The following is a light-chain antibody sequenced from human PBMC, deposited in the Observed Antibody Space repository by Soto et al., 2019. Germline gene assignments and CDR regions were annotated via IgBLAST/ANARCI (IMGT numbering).Light chain of an antibody. CDR1: QSVSSN. V-gene: IGKV3-15*01. J-gene: IGKJ3*01. CDR3: QQYNNWPFT. Sequence: EIVMTQSPATLSVSPGERATLSCRASQSVSSNLAWYQQKPGQAPRLLIYGASTRATGIPARFSASRSGKEITLTIGSLESEDFAVYYCQQYNNWPFTFGPGTKVDIK. CDR2: GAS.